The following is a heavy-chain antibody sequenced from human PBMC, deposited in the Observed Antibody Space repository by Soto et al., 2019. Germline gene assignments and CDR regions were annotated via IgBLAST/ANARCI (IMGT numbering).Heavy chain of an antibody. D-gene: IGHD4-17*01. Sequence: ASVKVSCKASGYTFTSYAMHWVRQAPGQRLEWMGWINAGNGNAFYSQRFQGRVTITRDTSASTAYMELSSLTSEDTAVYYCARAPYGGSLDYWGQGILVTVSS. J-gene: IGHJ4*02. V-gene: IGHV1-3*01. CDR3: ARAPYGGSLDY. CDR2: INAGNGNA. CDR1: GYTFTSYA.